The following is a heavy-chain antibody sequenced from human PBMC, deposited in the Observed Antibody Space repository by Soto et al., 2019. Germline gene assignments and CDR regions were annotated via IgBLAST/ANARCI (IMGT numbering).Heavy chain of an antibody. D-gene: IGHD6-13*01. CDR2: ISAYNGNT. V-gene: IGHV1-18*01. CDR1: GYTFTSYG. J-gene: IGHJ3*02. Sequence: GDSLKVCCKASGYTFTSYGISWVRQAPGQGLEWMGWISAYNGNTNYAQKLQGRVTMTTDTSTSTAYMELRSLRSDDTAVYYCATRIAAAGGAFDIWGQGTMVTVSS. CDR3: ATRIAAAGGAFDI.